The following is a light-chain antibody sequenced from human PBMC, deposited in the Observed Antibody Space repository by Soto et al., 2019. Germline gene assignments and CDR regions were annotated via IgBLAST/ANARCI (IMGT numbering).Light chain of an antibody. V-gene: IGKV1-17*01. CDR1: QDIGND. CDR2: AAS. J-gene: IGKJ1*01. CDR3: QQSYSTLWT. Sequence: DIQMTQSPSSLSASVRNRVTITCRASQDIGNDLGWYQQKAGKAPKRLIYAASTLYSGVPSGFSGSASGTEFTLTISSLQPDDFAIYYCQQSYSTLWTCGQGTKGDIK.